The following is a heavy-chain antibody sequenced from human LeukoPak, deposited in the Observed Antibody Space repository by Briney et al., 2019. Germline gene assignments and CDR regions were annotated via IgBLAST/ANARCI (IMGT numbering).Heavy chain of an antibody. J-gene: IGHJ4*02. CDR1: GGSFSGYY. Sequence: SETLSLTCAVYGGSFSGYYWSWIRQPPGKGLEWIGEINHSGSTNYNPSLKSRVTISVDTSKNQFSLKLSSVTAADTAVYYRARGGVGATHYWGQGTLVTVSS. V-gene: IGHV4-34*01. CDR2: INHSGST. CDR3: ARGGVGATHY. D-gene: IGHD1-26*01.